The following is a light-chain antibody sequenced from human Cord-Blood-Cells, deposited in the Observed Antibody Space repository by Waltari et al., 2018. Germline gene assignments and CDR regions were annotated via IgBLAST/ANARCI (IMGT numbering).Light chain of an antibody. CDR2: DVS. J-gene: IGLJ3*02. V-gene: IGLV2-14*03. CDR3: SSYTSSSTRV. Sequence: QYALTQPASVSGSPGQSITISCTGTSSDVGGYNYVSWSQQHPGKAPKLMIYDVSNRPSGVSNRFSGSKSGNTASLTISGLQADDEAYYYCSSYTSSSTRVFGGGTQLTVL. CDR1: SSDVGGYNY.